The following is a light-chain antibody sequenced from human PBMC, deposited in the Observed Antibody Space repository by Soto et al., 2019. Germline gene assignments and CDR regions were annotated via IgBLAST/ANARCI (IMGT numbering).Light chain of an antibody. V-gene: IGKV3-15*01. Sequence: EIVMTQSPATLSVSPGERATLSCRASQSVGSNLAWYQQKPGQGPRLLIYGASTRATGIPAKFSGSGSGTEFTLTISSLQSEDFAVYYCQQYNNWYTFGQGTKLEI. CDR2: GAS. J-gene: IGKJ2*01. CDR3: QQYNNWYT. CDR1: QSVGSN.